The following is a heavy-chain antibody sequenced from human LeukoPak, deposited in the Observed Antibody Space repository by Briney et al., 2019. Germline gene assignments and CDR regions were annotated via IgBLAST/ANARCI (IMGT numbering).Heavy chain of an antibody. Sequence: QSGGSLRLSCAASGFTFSSYEMKWVRQAPGKGLEWLSYISSSGTTTYYADSVKGRFTISRDNAKNSLYLQMNSLRVEDTAVYYCVGGSRWSRFDYWGQGTLVTVSS. D-gene: IGHD6-13*01. J-gene: IGHJ4*02. V-gene: IGHV3-48*03. CDR3: VGGSRWSRFDY. CDR1: GFTFSSYE. CDR2: ISSSGTTT.